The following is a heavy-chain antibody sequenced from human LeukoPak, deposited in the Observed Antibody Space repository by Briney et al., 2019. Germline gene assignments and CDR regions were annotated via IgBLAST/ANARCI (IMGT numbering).Heavy chain of an antibody. D-gene: IGHD3-10*01. CDR3: ARALWFGELFDY. Sequence: SETLSLTCTVSGGSISSSSYYWGWIRQPPGKGLEWIGSIYYSGSTYYNPSPKSRVTISVDTSKNQFSLKLSSVTAADTAVYYCARALWFGELFDYWGQGTLVTVSS. CDR1: GGSISSSSYY. CDR2: IYYSGST. V-gene: IGHV4-39*07. J-gene: IGHJ4*02.